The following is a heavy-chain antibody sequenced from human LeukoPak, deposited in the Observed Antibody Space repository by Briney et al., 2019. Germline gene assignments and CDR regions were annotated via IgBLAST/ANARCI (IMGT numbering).Heavy chain of an antibody. Sequence: GGSLRLSCAASGFTFRDYWMHWVRQAPGKGLVWVSRISSDGSTTTYADSVKGRFTISRDNAKNTLYLQMNTLRAEDTAVYYCARVVRWFDPWGQGTLVTVSS. D-gene: IGHD2-15*01. CDR2: ISSDGSTT. CDR1: GFTFRDYW. J-gene: IGHJ5*02. V-gene: IGHV3-74*01. CDR3: ARVVRWFDP.